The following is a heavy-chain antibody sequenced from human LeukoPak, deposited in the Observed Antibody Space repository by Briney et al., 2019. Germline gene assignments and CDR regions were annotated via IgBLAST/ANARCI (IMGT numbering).Heavy chain of an antibody. CDR1: GFTFDDYA. CDR2: ISWNSGSI. CDR3: AKGGAYENYYYGMDV. Sequence: GGSLRLSCAASGFTFDDYAMHWVRQAPGKGLEWVSGISWNSGSIGYADSVKGRFTISRDNAKNSLYLQMNSLRAEDTALYYCAKGGAYENYYYGMDVWGQGTTVTVSS. J-gene: IGHJ6*02. D-gene: IGHD3-3*01. V-gene: IGHV3-9*01.